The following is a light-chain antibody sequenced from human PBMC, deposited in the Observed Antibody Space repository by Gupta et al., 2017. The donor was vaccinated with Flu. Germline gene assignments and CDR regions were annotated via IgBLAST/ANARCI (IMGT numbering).Light chain of an antibody. CDR2: QDS. CDR3: QAWDSSTAEV. Sequence: SYELTQPPSVSVSPGQTASIPCSGDKLGDKYACWYQQKPGQSPVLVIYQDSKRPSGIPERFSGSNSGNTATLTIGGTQAMDEADYYCQAWDSSTAEVFGGGTKLTVL. J-gene: IGLJ2*01. CDR1: KLGDKY. V-gene: IGLV3-1*01.